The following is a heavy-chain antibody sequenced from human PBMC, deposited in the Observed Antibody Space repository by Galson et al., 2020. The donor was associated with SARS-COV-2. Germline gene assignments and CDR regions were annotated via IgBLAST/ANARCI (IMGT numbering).Heavy chain of an antibody. CDR3: AKDLSIAAAGTIYYMDV. Sequence: GGSLRLSCAASGFTFSSYAMHWVRQAPGKGLEWVAVIWYDGSNKYYADSVKGRFTISRDNSKNTLYLQMNSLRAEDTAVYYCAKDLSIAAAGTIYYMDVWGKGTTVTVSS. J-gene: IGHJ6*03. D-gene: IGHD6-13*01. CDR1: GFTFSSYA. V-gene: IGHV3-33*06. CDR2: IWYDGSNK.